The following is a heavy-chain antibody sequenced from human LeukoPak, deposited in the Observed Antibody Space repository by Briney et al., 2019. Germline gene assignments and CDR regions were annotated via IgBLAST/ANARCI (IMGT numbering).Heavy chain of an antibody. CDR2: IYSDGGT. V-gene: IGHV3-53*01. Sequence: GGSLRLSCAASGFTVTTYYMSWVRQAPGKGLQWVSVIYSDGGTYYADSVKGRFTISRDKSKNTLYLQMNSLRVEDTAVYYCASQYSSNAFDVWGQGTMVTVSS. CDR3: ASQYSSNAFDV. CDR1: GFTVTTYY. J-gene: IGHJ3*01. D-gene: IGHD6-6*01.